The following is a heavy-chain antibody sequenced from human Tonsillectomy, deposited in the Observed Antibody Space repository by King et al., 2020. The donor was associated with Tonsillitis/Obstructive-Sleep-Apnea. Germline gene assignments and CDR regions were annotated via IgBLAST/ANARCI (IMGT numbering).Heavy chain of an antibody. CDR3: ASTPYGSGTYYYFDY. Sequence: VQLVESGGGLVQPGGSLRLSCAASEFTFTSHAMTWVRQAPGKGLEWVSTISGSGDSTYYTDSVKGRFTISRDNSKNTLYLQMSSLRAEDTALYYCASTPYGSGTYYYFDYWRQGTLVSVSS. V-gene: IGHV3-23*04. J-gene: IGHJ4*02. D-gene: IGHD3-10*01. CDR1: EFTFTSHA. CDR2: ISGSGDST.